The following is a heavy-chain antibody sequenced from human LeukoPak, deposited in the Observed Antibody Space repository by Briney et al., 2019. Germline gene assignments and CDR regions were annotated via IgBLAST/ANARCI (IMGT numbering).Heavy chain of an antibody. CDR3: ARHPDTAMVTAQYYYYGMDV. D-gene: IGHD5-18*01. V-gene: IGHV5-51*01. J-gene: IGHJ6*02. CDR1: GYSFTSYW. Sequence: GESLKISCKGPGYSFTSYWIGWVRQMPGKGLEWMGIIYPGDSDTRYSPSFQGQVTISADKSISTAYLQWSSLKASDTAMYYCARHPDTAMVTAQYYYYGMDVWGQGTTVTVSS. CDR2: IYPGDSDT.